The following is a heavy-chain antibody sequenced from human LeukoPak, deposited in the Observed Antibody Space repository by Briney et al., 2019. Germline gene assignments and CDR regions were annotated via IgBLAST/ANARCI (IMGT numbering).Heavy chain of an antibody. CDR1: GGSISSGDYY. Sequence: SETLSLTCTVSGGSISSGDYYWSWIRQPPGKGLEWIGNTHYSGSTYYNPSLKSRVTISVDTSKNQFSLKLSSVTAADTAVFYCARGDHSRNVNYFDYWGQGTLVTVSS. V-gene: IGHV4-30-4*01. J-gene: IGHJ4*02. D-gene: IGHD6-13*01. CDR2: THYSGST. CDR3: ARGDHSRNVNYFDY.